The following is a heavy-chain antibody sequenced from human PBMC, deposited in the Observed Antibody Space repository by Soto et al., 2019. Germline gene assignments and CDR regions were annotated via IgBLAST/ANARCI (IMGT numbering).Heavy chain of an antibody. Sequence: SETLSLTCTVSCGSISSYYWSWIRQPPGKGLEWIGYIYYSGSTNYNPSLKSRVTISVDTSKNQFSLKLSSVTAADTAVYYCARLGHTDVWGQGTTVTVSS. CDR1: CGSISSYY. CDR2: IYYSGST. D-gene: IGHD2-21*01. CDR3: ARLGHTDV. V-gene: IGHV4-59*08. J-gene: IGHJ6*02.